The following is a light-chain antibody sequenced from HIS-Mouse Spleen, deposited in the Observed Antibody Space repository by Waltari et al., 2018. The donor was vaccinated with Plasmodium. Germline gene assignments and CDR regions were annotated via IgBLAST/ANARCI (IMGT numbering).Light chain of an antibody. J-gene: IGLJ2*01. Sequence: QSALTQPASVSGSPGQSITISCTGTSSDVGGYNYVSWYQQHPGKAPKLMIYDVSNPPSGVSNRFSGSKSGNTASLTISRLQAEDEAEYYCSSYTSSSNVLFGGGTKLTVL. CDR1: SSDVGGYNY. CDR2: DVS. CDR3: SSYTSSSNVL. V-gene: IGLV2-14*03.